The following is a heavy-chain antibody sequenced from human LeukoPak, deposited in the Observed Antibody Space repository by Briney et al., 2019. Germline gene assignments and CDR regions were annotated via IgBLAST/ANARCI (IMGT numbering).Heavy chain of an antibody. CDR1: GFTFSSYA. CDR3: ARDDYSEVLVFRQ. D-gene: IGHD4-11*01. J-gene: IGHJ1*01. CDR2: ISYDGSNK. Sequence: PGRSLRLSCAASGFTFSSYAMHWVRQAPGKGLEWVAVISYDGSNKYYADSVKGRFTISRDNSKNTLYLQMNSLRAEDTAVYYCARDDYSEVLVFRQWGQGTLVTVSS. V-gene: IGHV3-30*14.